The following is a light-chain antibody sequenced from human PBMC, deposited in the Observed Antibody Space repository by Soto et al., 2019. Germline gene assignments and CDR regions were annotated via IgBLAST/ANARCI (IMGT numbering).Light chain of an antibody. J-gene: IGLJ1*01. CDR3: SSYTSSSTLDV. Sequence: QSALTRRASVSGSPGQSITISCTGTSSDVGGYNYVSWYQQHPGKAPKLMIYDVSNRPSGVSNRFSGSKSGSTASLTISGLQAEDEADYYCSSYTSSSTLDVFGTGTKVTVL. V-gene: IGLV2-14*01. CDR1: SSDVGGYNY. CDR2: DVS.